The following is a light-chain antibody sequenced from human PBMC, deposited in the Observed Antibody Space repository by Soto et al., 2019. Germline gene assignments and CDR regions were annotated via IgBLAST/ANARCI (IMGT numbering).Light chain of an antibody. V-gene: IGKV3-11*01. Sequence: EIVLTQSPATLSLSPGERATLSCRASQSVSSYLAWYQQKPGQAPRLLIYDASNRATGIPARFSGSGSGTDFTLTISSLEPEDFAVYYCHQRSNWPLGGGTKVQIK. J-gene: IGKJ4*01. CDR3: HQRSNWP. CDR2: DAS. CDR1: QSVSSY.